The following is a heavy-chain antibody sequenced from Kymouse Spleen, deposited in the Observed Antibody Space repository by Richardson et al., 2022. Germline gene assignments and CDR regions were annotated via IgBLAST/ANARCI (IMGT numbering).Heavy chain of an antibody. CDR3: ARGGYAYNWFDP. D-gene: IGHD2-8*01,IGHD6-13*01,IGHD6-19*01. V-gene: IGHV4-34*01. CDR1: GGSFSGYY. CDR2: INHSGST. J-gene: IGHJ5*02. Sequence: QVQLQQWGAGLLKPSETLSLTCAVYGGSFSGYYWSWIRQPPGKGLEWIGEINHSGSTNYNPSLKSRVTISVDTSKNQFSLKLSSVTAADTAVYYCARGGYAYNWFDPWGQGTLVTVSS.